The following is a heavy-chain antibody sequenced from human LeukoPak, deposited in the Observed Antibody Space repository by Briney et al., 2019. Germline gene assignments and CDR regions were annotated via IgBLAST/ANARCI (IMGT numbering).Heavy chain of an antibody. CDR2: IYYSGST. D-gene: IGHD6-19*01. CDR1: GGSISSYY. Sequence: PSETLSLTCTVSGGSISSYYWSWIRQPPGKGLEWIGYIYYSGSTNYNPSLKSRVTISVDTSKNQFSLKLSSVTAADTAVYYCARADPYSSSAFDIWGQGTMVTVSS. CDR3: ARADPYSSSAFDI. V-gene: IGHV4-59*01. J-gene: IGHJ3*02.